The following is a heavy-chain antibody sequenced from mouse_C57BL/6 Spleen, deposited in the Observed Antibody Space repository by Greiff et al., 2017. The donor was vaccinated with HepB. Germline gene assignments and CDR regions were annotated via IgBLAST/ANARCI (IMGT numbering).Heavy chain of an antibody. CDR2: IDPANGNT. Sequence: VQLQQSVAELVRPGASVKLSCTASGFNIKNTYMHWVKQRPEQGLEWTGRIDPANGNTKYAPTFQGKATITADTSSNTAYLQLSSLTSEDTAIYYCARGPAPRAYGRQLAYWGQGTLVTVAA. D-gene: IGHD1-1*01. CDR3: ARGPAPRAYGRQLAY. V-gene: IGHV14-3*01. CDR1: GFNIKNTY. J-gene: IGHJ3*01.